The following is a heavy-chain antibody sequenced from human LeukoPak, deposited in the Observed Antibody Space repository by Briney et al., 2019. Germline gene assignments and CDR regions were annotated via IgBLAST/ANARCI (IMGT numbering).Heavy chain of an antibody. CDR1: GGSISSGGYY. Sequence: SQTLSLTCTVTGGSISSGGYYWSWIRQPPGKGLEWIGYIYHSGSTYYNPSLKSRVTISVDRSKNQFSLKLSSVTAADTAVYYCAIPLAAADAFDIWGQGTMVTVSS. V-gene: IGHV4-30-2*01. CDR3: AIPLAAADAFDI. D-gene: IGHD6-13*01. J-gene: IGHJ3*02. CDR2: IYHSGST.